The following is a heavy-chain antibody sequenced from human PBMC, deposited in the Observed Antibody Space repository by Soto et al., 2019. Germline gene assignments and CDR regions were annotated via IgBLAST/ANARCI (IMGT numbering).Heavy chain of an antibody. Sequence: GGSLRLSCAASGFTVSSNYMSWVRQAPGKGLEWVSVIYSGGSTYYADSVKGRLTISRHNSKNTLYLQMNSLRAEDTAVYYCAKYSSSTTYMDVWGKGTTVTVSS. D-gene: IGHD6-13*01. CDR2: IYSGGST. J-gene: IGHJ6*03. CDR3: AKYSSSTTYMDV. V-gene: IGHV3-53*04. CDR1: GFTVSSNY.